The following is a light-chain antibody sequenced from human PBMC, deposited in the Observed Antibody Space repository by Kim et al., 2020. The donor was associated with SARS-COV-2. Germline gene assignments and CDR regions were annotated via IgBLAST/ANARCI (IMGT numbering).Light chain of an antibody. V-gene: IGKV4-1*01. CDR2: WAA. J-gene: IGKJ4*01. Sequence: DIVMTQSPDSLAVSLGERATINCKSSQSVLYRSSNKNYLAWYQQKPGQPPKLLIYWAATRESGVPDRFSGSGSGTDFTLTIGSLQAEDVTVYYCQQYYSAAVILGGGTKMDIK. CDR3: QQYYSAAVI. CDR1: QSVLYRSSNKNY.